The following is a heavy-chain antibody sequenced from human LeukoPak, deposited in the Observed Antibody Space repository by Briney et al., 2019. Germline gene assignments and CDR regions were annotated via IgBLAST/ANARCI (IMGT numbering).Heavy chain of an antibody. CDR1: GFSFSRYF. Sequence: GGSLRLSCTASGFSFSRYFMSWVRQAPGKGLEWVANIKQDGSEIHYVDSVKGRFTISRDNAKNTLYLQMNSLRAEDTAVYYCTRDAALSFDLWGQGTLVTVPS. J-gene: IGHJ1*01. CDR3: TRDAALSFDL. V-gene: IGHV3-7*01. D-gene: IGHD3-9*01. CDR2: IKQDGSEI.